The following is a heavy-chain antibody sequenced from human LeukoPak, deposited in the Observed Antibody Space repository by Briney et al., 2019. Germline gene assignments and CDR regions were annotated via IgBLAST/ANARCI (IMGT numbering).Heavy chain of an antibody. CDR1: KFTFSSYW. D-gene: IGHD3-16*01. V-gene: IGHV3-7*04. CDR3: ARGTYYYEF. CDR2: MNQLGNEK. Sequence: GGSLRLSCAASKFTFSSYWMSWVRQAPGKRLEWVAYMNQLGNEKNYVDSVKGRFTISRDNAKNSLYLQMNSLRAEDTAVYYCARGTYYYEFWGQGTLVTVSS. J-gene: IGHJ4*02.